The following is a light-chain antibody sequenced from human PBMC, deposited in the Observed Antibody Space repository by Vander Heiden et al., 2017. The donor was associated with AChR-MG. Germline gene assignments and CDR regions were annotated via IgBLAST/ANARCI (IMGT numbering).Light chain of an antibody. CDR1: SSNIGSNP. V-gene: IGLV1-44*01. Sequence: QSVLTQPPSASGTPGQRVPISCSGSSSNIGSNPVNWYQQLPGTAPKLLIYSNNKRPSGVPDRFSGSKSGTSASLAISGLQSEDEADYYCAAWDDSLNGRWVFGGGTKLTVL. CDR2: SNN. J-gene: IGLJ3*02. CDR3: AAWDDSLNGRWV.